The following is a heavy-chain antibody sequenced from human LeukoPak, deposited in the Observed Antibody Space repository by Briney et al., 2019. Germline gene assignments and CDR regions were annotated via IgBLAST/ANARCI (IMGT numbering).Heavy chain of an antibody. J-gene: IGHJ3*02. CDR3: ARGEDYGGNSEAFDI. D-gene: IGHD4-23*01. V-gene: IGHV4-30-2*01. CDR2: IYHSGST. Sequence: SETLSLTCTVSGGSISSGGYYWSWIRQPPGKGLEWIGYIYHSGSTYYNPSLKSRVTISVDRSKNQFSLKLSSVTAADTAVYYCARGEDYGGNSEAFDIWGQGTMVTVSS. CDR1: GGSISSGGYY.